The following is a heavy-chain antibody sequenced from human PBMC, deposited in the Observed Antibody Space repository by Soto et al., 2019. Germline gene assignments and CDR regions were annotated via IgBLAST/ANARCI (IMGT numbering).Heavy chain of an antibody. CDR2: IYPGDSDT. V-gene: IGHV5-51*01. D-gene: IGHD3-22*01. Sequence: PGESLKISCKGSGYSFTSYWIGWVRQMPGKGLEWMGIIYPGDSDTRYSPSFQGQVTTSADKSISTAYLQWSSLKASDTAMYYCARLPLGYYDSSGYFLRTEAGMDVWGQGTTVTVSS. CDR1: GYSFTSYW. J-gene: IGHJ6*02. CDR3: ARLPLGYYDSSGYFLRTEAGMDV.